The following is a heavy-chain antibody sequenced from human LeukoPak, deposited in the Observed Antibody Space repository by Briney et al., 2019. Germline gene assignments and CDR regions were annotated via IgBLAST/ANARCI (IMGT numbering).Heavy chain of an antibody. Sequence: VKVSCKVSGYTFTDYYMHWVQQAPGKGLEWMGLVDPEDGETIYAEKFQGRVTITADTSTDTAHMELSSLRSEDTAVYYCATGESYTTSFDYWGQGTLVTVSS. V-gene: IGHV1-69-2*01. CDR3: ATGESYTTSFDY. CDR1: GYTFTDYY. D-gene: IGHD1-1*01. CDR2: VDPEDGET. J-gene: IGHJ4*02.